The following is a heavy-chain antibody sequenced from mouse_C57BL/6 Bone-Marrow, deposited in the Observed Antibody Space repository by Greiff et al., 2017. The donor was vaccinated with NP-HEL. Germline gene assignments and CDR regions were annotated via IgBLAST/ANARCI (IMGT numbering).Heavy chain of an antibody. D-gene: IGHD2-3*01. CDR2: INPNNGGT. CDR3: ARGDGYYDEGYYFDY. V-gene: IGHV1-26*01. J-gene: IGHJ2*01. CDR1: GYTFTDYY. Sequence: EVQLQQSGPELVKPGASVKISCKASGYTFTDYYMNWVKQSHGKSLEWIGDINPNNGGTSYNQKLKGKATLTVDKSSSTAYMELRSLTSEDSAVYYCARGDGYYDEGYYFDYWGQGTTLTVSS.